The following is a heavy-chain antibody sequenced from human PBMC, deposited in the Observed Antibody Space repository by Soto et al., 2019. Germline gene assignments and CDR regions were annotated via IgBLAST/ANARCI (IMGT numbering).Heavy chain of an antibody. J-gene: IGHJ6*02. CDR3: TGMTAVRGMDV. CDR2: TYYRSKLNN. D-gene: IGHD4-17*01. CDR1: GNTVSSNSAA. V-gene: IGHV6-1*01. Sequence: SHTLSLTCAISGNTVSSNSAARNWISPSPSRGLEWLGRTYYRSKLNNDYALSVKRRITINPDTPKNHVSLHLYAVTPEDTAVYYCTGMTAVRGMDVWGQGTPVTVSS.